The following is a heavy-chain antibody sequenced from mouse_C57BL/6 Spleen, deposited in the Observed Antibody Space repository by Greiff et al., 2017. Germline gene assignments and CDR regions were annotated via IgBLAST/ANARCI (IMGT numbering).Heavy chain of an antibody. CDR1: GYTFTGYW. CDR3: ARPGITTVVANWYFDV. J-gene: IGHJ1*03. CDR2: ILPGSGST. V-gene: IGHV1-9*01. Sequence: VQLVESGAELMKPGASVKLSCKATGYTFTGYWIEWVKQRPGHGLEWIGEILPGSGSTNYNEKFKGKATFTADTSSNTAYMQLSSLTTEDSAIYYCARPGITTVVANWYFDVWGTGTTVTVSS. D-gene: IGHD1-1*01.